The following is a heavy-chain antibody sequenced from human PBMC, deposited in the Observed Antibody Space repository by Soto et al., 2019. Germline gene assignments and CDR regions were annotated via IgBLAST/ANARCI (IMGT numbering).Heavy chain of an antibody. CDR2: IIPIFGTA. CDR1: GGTFSSYA. Sequence: SVKVSCKASGGTFSSYAISWVRQAPGQGLEWMGGIIPIFGTANYAQKFQGRVTITADESTSTAYMELSSLRSEDTAVYYCARVLEAGHYYSDGIDVCGQGTTVTVSS. D-gene: IGHD6-19*01. V-gene: IGHV1-69*13. J-gene: IGHJ6*02. CDR3: ARVLEAGHYYSDGIDV.